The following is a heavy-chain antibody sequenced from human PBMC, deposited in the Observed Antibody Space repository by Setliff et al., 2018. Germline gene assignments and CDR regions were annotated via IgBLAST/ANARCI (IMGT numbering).Heavy chain of an antibody. D-gene: IGHD3-9*01. CDR2: INTNTGNP. V-gene: IGHV7-4-1*02. CDR3: PSKGGYFDPYEDFDY. CDR1: GYTFTSYA. Sequence: ASVKVSCKASGYTFTSYAMNWVRQAPGQGLEWMGWINTNTGNPTYAQGVTGRFVFSLDTSVSTAYLQISSLKAEDTAVYYCPSKGGYFDPYEDFDYWGQGTLVTVSS. J-gene: IGHJ4*02.